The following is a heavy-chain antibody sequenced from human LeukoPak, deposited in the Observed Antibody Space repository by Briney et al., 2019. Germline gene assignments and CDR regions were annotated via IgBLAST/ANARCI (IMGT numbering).Heavy chain of an antibody. CDR2: ISYDGSNK. CDR1: GFTFSTYA. D-gene: IGHD3-10*01. CDR3: ARDNYGFDY. Sequence: GGSLRLSCAASGFTFSTYAMHWVRQAPGKGLEWVAVISYDGSNKYYADSVKGRFTISRDNSKNTLYLLMNSLRAEDTAVYYCARDNYGFDYWGQGTLVTVSS. J-gene: IGHJ4*02. V-gene: IGHV3-30-3*01.